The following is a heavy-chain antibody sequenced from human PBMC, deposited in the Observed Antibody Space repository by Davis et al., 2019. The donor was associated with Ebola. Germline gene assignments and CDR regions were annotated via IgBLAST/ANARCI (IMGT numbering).Heavy chain of an antibody. CDR3: AREGREMATILYYYYGMDV. CDR2: ISSSGSTI. Sequence: GESLKISCAASGFTFSNAWMSWIRQAPGKGLEWVSYISSSGSTIYYADSVKGRFTISRDNAKNSLYLQMNSLRAEDTAVYYCAREGREMATILYYYYGMDVWGKGTTVTVSS. CDR1: GFTFSNAW. J-gene: IGHJ6*04. V-gene: IGHV3-11*01. D-gene: IGHD5-24*01.